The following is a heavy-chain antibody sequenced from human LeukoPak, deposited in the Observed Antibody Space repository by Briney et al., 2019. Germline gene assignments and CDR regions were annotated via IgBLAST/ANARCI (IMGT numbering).Heavy chain of an antibody. CDR1: GFTVSGNY. J-gene: IGHJ5*02. CDR2: IYSGGDT. CDR3: ARDWDDGRAERPA. Sequence: GRSLRLSCAAPGFTVSGNYMSWVRQAPGKGLECVAVIYSGGDTYYVDSVKGRFTISRDKSKNTLYLQMNSLRAEDTAVYYCARDWDDGRAERPAWGQGTLVTVSS. D-gene: IGHD3-22*01. V-gene: IGHV3-53*01.